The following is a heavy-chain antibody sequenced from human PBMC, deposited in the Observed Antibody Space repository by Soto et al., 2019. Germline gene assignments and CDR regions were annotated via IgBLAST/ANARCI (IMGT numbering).Heavy chain of an antibody. CDR2: IVVGSGNT. D-gene: IGHD3-10*01. J-gene: IGHJ4*02. CDR3: AAKGVWFGELPFDY. CDR1: GFTFTSSA. V-gene: IGHV1-58*02. Sequence: QMRLVQSGPEVKKPGTSVKVSCKASGFTFTSSAMQWVRQARGQLLEWIGWIVVGSGNTNYAQKFQERVTITRDLSTSTAYMELSSLRSEDTAVYYCAAKGVWFGELPFDYWGQGTLVTVSS.